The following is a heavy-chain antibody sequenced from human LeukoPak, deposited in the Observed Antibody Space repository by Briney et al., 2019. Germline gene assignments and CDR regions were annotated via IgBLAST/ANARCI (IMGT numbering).Heavy chain of an antibody. D-gene: IGHD2-2*01. J-gene: IGHJ4*02. CDR1: GFTFSSYS. Sequence: GGSLRLSCAASGFTFSSYSMNWVRQAPGKGLEWVSSISSSSSYIYYADSVKGRFTISRDNAKNSLYLQMNSLRAEDTAVYYCARAPVYCSSTSCYSPSGFDYWDQGTLVTVSS. CDR3: ARAPVYCSSTSCYSPSGFDY. CDR2: ISSSSSYI. V-gene: IGHV3-21*01.